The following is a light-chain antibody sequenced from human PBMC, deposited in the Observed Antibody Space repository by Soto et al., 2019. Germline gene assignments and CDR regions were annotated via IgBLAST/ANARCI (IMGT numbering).Light chain of an antibody. J-gene: IGLJ1*01. CDR1: SSNIGSNY. V-gene: IGLV1-47*02. Sequence: QSALTQPPSASGTPGQRVTISCSGSSSNIGSNYVFWYQHLPGMAPQLLIYSDNQRPSGVPDRFSGSKSGTSASLAISGLRSEDEADYYCAAWDDTLSGDVFGTGTKVTVL. CDR2: SDN. CDR3: AAWDDTLSGDV.